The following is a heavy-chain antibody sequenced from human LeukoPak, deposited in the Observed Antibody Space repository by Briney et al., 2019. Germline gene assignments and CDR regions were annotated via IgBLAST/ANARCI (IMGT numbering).Heavy chain of an antibody. V-gene: IGHV5-51*01. CDR1: GYSFTSYW. J-gene: IGHJ4*02. D-gene: IGHD3-10*01. Sequence: GESLKISCKGSGYSFTSYWIGWVRQMPGKGLDWMGIIYPGDSDTRYSPSFQGQVTISADKSISTAYLQWSSLKASDTAMYYCARRITYYYGSGSYYFDYWGQGTLVTVSS. CDR3: ARRITYYYGSGSYYFDY. CDR2: IYPGDSDT.